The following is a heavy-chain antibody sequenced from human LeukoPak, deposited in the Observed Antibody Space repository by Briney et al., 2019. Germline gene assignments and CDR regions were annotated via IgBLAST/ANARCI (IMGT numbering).Heavy chain of an antibody. D-gene: IGHD3-22*01. CDR2: IKQDGSEK. CDR3: AREGLTYYYDSSGYNYFDY. J-gene: IGHJ4*02. Sequence: GGSLRLSCAASGFTFSSYAMHWVRQAPGKGLEWVANIKQDGSEKYYVDSVKGRFTISRDNAKNSLYLQMNSLRAEDTAVYYCAREGLTYYYDSSGYNYFDYWGQGTLVTVSS. V-gene: IGHV3-7*01. CDR1: GFTFSSYA.